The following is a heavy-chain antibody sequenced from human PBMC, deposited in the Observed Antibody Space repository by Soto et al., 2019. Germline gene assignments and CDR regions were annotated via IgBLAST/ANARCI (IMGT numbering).Heavy chain of an antibody. J-gene: IGHJ6*02. CDR1: GFTFSSYA. V-gene: IGHV3-30-3*01. Sequence: GGSLRLSCAASGFTFSSYAMHWVRQAPGKGLEWVAVISYDGSNKYYADSVKGRFTISRDNSKNTLYLQMNSLRAEDTAVYYCARDGALYDFWSGYYSYYYYGMDVWGQGTTVTSP. D-gene: IGHD3-3*01. CDR3: ARDGALYDFWSGYYSYYYYGMDV. CDR2: ISYDGSNK.